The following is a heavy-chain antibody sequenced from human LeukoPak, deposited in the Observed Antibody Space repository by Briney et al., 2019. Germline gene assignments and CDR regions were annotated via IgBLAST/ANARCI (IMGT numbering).Heavy chain of an antibody. D-gene: IGHD1-26*01. J-gene: IGHJ5*02. CDR1: GGSISSSSYY. CDR3: AGSSSPTYKKVPTNWFVP. Sequence: PSETLSLTCTVSGGSISSSSYYWGWIRQPPGKGLEWIGSIYYSGSTYYNPSLKSRVTISVDTSKNQFSLKLSSVTAADTAVYYLAGSSSPTYKKVPTNWFVPWGQGTLVTVSS. V-gene: IGHV4-39*01. CDR2: IYYSGST.